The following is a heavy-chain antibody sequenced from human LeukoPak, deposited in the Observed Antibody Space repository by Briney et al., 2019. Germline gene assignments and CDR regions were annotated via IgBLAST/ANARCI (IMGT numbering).Heavy chain of an antibody. D-gene: IGHD4-17*01. Sequence: ASVKVSCTASGYTFTSYYMHWVRQAPGQGLEWTGIINPSGGSTSYAQKFQGRVTMTRDTSTSTVYMELSSLRSEDTAVYYCARDGVYGDYLGYWGQGTLVTVSS. CDR3: ARDGVYGDYLGY. V-gene: IGHV1-46*01. CDR1: GYTFTSYY. J-gene: IGHJ4*02. CDR2: INPSGGST.